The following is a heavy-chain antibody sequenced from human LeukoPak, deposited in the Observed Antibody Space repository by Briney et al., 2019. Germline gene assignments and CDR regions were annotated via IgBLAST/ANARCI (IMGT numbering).Heavy chain of an antibody. CDR3: AAVPRLMPYPGDY. CDR1: GYTFTSYD. D-gene: IGHD2-8*01. V-gene: IGHV1-8*03. CDR2: MNPNSGNT. Sequence: GASVKVSCKASGYTFTSYDINWVRQATGQGLEWMGWMNPNSGNTGYAQKFQERVTITRDMSTSTAYMELSSLRSEDTAVYYCAAVPRLMPYPGDYWGQGTLVTVSS. J-gene: IGHJ4*02.